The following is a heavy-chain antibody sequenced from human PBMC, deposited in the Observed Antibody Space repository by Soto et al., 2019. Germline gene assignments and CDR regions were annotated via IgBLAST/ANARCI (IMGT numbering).Heavy chain of an antibody. V-gene: IGHV4-4*02. CDR2: IYHSGST. Sequence: AETLSLTCAVSGVSISSSNWWSWGRPPPGKGLEWIGEIYHSGSTNYNPSLKSRVTISVDKSKNQFSLKLSSVTAADTAVYYCAREGQGGYDYWGQGTLVTVSS. J-gene: IGHJ4*02. CDR1: GVSISSSNW. D-gene: IGHD5-12*01. CDR3: AREGQGGYDY.